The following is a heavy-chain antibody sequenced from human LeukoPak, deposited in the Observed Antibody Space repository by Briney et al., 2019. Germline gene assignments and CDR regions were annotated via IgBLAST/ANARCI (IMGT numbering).Heavy chain of an antibody. D-gene: IGHD2-2*03. J-gene: IGHJ5*02. Sequence: SETLSLTCAVYGGSFSGYYWSWIRQPPGKGLEWIGEINHSGSTNYNLSLKSRVTISVDTSKNQFSLKLSSVTAADTAVYYCARGVGYCSSTSCKRGFDPWGQGTLVTVSS. CDR2: INHSGST. V-gene: IGHV4-34*01. CDR1: GGSFSGYY. CDR3: ARGVGYCSSTSCKRGFDP.